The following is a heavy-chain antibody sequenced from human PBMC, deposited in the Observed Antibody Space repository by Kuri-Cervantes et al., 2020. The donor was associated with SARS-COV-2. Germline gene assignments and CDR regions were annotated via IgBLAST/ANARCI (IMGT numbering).Heavy chain of an antibody. V-gene: IGHV3-23*01. CDR1: GFTFSSYA. CDR3: AKESSGGYLHY. Sequence: GESLKISCAASGFTFSSYAMSWVRQAPGKGLEWVSAISGSGGSTYYADSVKGRFTISRDNSKNSLYLQMNSLRTEDTALYYCAKESSGGYLHYWGQGTLVTVSS. J-gene: IGHJ4*02. CDR2: ISGSGGST. D-gene: IGHD1-26*01.